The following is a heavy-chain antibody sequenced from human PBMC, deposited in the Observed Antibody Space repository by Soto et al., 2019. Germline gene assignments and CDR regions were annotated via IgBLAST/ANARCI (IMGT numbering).Heavy chain of an antibody. J-gene: IGHJ4*02. D-gene: IGHD7-27*01. V-gene: IGHV4-59*01. Sequence: SETLSLTCTVSGGSISSYYWSWIRQPPGKGLEWIGYIYYSGSTNYNPSLKSRVTISVDTSKNQFSLKLSSVTAADTAVYYCARGRRTGHFDYWGQGTLVTVSS. CDR1: GGSISSYY. CDR3: ARGRRTGHFDY. CDR2: IYYSGST.